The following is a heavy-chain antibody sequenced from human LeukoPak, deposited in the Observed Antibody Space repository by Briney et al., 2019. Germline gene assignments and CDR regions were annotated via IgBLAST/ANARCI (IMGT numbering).Heavy chain of an antibody. J-gene: IGHJ3*02. CDR1: GFTFSDYY. V-gene: IGHV3-11*01. Sequence: PGGSLRLSCAASGFTFSDYYMSWIRQAPGKGLEWVSYISSSGSTIYYADSVKGRFTISRDNAKNPLYLQMNSLRAEDTAVYYCAKDRDPLLWFGESLGAFDIWGQGTMVTVSS. CDR3: AKDRDPLLWFGESLGAFDI. CDR2: ISSSGSTI. D-gene: IGHD3-10*01.